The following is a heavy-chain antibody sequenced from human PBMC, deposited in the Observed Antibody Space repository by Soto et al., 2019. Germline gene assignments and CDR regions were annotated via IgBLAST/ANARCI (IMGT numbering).Heavy chain of an antibody. CDR1: GGSISGGDDY. CDR3: ARASYGSGSYGYYYYYGMDV. J-gene: IGHJ6*02. V-gene: IGHV4-30-4*01. Sequence: PSETLSLTCTVSGGSISGGDDYWSWIRQPPGKGLEWIGYIYYSGSTYYNPSLKSRVTISVDTSKNQFSLKLSSVTAADTAVYYCARASYGSGSYGYYYYYGMDVWGQGTTVTVSS. D-gene: IGHD3-10*01. CDR2: IYYSGST.